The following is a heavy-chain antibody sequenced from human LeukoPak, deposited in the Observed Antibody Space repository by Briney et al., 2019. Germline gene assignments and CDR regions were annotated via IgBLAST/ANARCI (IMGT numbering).Heavy chain of an antibody. CDR1: GITFNTYW. D-gene: IGHD1-26*01. CDR3: AKSGGSYPYYFDY. Sequence: GGSLRLSCTVSGITFNTYWMNWVRQAPGKGLEWVSVIYSGGSTYYADSVKGRFTISRDNSKNTLYLQMNSLRAEDKAVYYCAKSGGSYPYYFDYWGQGTRVTVSS. J-gene: IGHJ4*02. CDR2: IYSGGST. V-gene: IGHV3-23*03.